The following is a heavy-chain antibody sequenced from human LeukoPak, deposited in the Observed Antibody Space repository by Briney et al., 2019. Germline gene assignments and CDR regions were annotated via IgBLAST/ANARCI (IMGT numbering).Heavy chain of an antibody. Sequence: GGSLRLSCAASGFTFSSYWMSWARQAPGKGLEWVANIKQDGSEKYYVDSVKGRFTISRDNAKNSLCLQMNRLRVEDTAVYYCARVGGHCSGGSCYSPSPNFDYWGQGTLVTVSS. CDR3: ARVGGHCSGGSCYSPSPNFDY. J-gene: IGHJ4*02. D-gene: IGHD2-15*01. CDR1: GFTFSSYW. CDR2: IKQDGSEK. V-gene: IGHV3-7*01.